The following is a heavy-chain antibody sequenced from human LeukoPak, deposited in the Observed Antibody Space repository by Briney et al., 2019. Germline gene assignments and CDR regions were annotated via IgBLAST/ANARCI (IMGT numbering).Heavy chain of an antibody. CDR1: GYSFTRYW. CDR2: FYPGDSDT. D-gene: IGHD3-10*01. Sequence: GESLQISCKASGYSFTRYWIGWVRQLPGKGLEWIGIFYPGDSDTRYSPSFQGQVTISADKSISIAYLQWSSLKASDTAMYYCAREGPGGVDYWGQGTLVTVSS. J-gene: IGHJ4*02. V-gene: IGHV5-51*01. CDR3: AREGPGGVDY.